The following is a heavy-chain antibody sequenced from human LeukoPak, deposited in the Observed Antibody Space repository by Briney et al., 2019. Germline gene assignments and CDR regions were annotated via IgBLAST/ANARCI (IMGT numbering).Heavy chain of an antibody. J-gene: IGHJ4*02. CDR3: ASLNYYDSSVDY. D-gene: IGHD3-22*01. Sequence: SVKVSCKASGGTFSSYAISWVRQAPGQGLEWMGRIIPILGIANYAQKFQSRVTITADKSTSTAYMELSSLRSEDTAVYYCASLNYYDSSVDYWGQGTLVTVSS. CDR2: IIPILGIA. CDR1: GGTFSSYA. V-gene: IGHV1-69*04.